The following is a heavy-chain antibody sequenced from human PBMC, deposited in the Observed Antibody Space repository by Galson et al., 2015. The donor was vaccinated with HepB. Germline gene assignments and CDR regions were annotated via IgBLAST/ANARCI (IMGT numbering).Heavy chain of an antibody. Sequence: SLRLSCAASGFTFSSYGMHWVRQAPGKGLEWVGRIKSKTDGGTTDYAAPVKGRFTISRDDSKNTLYLQMNSLKTEDTAVYYCTTEAMGAAEMATAFDYWGQGTLVTVSS. V-gene: IGHV3-15*07. CDR1: GFTFSSYG. CDR3: TTEAMGAAEMATAFDY. D-gene: IGHD5-24*01. J-gene: IGHJ4*02. CDR2: IKSKTDGGTT.